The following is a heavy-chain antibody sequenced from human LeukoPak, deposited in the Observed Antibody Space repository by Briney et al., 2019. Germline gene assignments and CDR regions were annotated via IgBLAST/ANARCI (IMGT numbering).Heavy chain of an antibody. J-gene: IGHJ6*03. CDR3: ARDIWWFGEFPYYMDV. V-gene: IGHV1-2*02. D-gene: IGHD3-10*01. CDR1: GYTFTDYY. Sequence: ASVKVSCKASGYTFTDYYMHWVRQAPGQGLEWMGWINPNSGGTNYAQKFQGRVTMTRDTSISTAYMELSRLRAEDTAVYYCARDIWWFGEFPYYMDVWGKGTTVTISS. CDR2: INPNSGGT.